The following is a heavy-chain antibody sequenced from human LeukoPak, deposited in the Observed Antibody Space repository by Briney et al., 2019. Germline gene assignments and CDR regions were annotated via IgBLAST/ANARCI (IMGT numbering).Heavy chain of an antibody. CDR3: ARDSLNWFDP. CDR1: GGTFSSYA. V-gene: IGHV1-2*04. J-gene: IGHJ5*02. CDR2: INPNSGGT. Sequence: ASVKVSCKASGGTFSSYAISWVRQAPGQGLEWMGWINPNSGGTNYAQKFQGWVTMTRDTSISTAYMELSRLRSDDTAVYYCARDSLNWFDPWGQGTLVTVSS.